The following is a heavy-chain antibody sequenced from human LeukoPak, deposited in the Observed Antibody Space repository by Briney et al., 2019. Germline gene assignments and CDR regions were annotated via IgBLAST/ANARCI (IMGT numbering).Heavy chain of an antibody. J-gene: IGHJ4*02. D-gene: IGHD3-22*01. V-gene: IGHV3-43*01. CDR2: ISWDGTT. Sequence: GGSLRLSCVASGFTFEDYTMPWVRQAPGKTLEWVSLISWDGTTYYTDSVKGRFTISRDNSKNSLYLQMDTLSSEDTAFYYCVKDLSYESSGHVLEYWGQGTLVTVSS. CDR3: VKDLSYESSGHVLEY. CDR1: GFTFEDYT.